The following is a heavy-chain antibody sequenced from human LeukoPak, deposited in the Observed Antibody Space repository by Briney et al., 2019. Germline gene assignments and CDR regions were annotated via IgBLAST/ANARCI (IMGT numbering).Heavy chain of an antibody. CDR2: INPNSGGT. D-gene: IGHD2-2*02. CDR1: GYTFTGYY. V-gene: IGHV1-2*02. J-gene: IGHJ6*02. Sequence: ASVKVSCKASGYTFTGYYMHWVRQAPGQGLEWMGWINPNSGGTNYAQKFQGRATMTRDTSISTAYMELSRLRSDDTAVCYCAVAYCSSTSCYTGGDYGMDVWGQGTTVTVSS. CDR3: AVAYCSSTSCYTGGDYGMDV.